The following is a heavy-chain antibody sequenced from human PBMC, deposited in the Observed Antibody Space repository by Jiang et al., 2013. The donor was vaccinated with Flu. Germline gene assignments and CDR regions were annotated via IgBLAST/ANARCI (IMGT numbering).Heavy chain of an antibody. Sequence: GAEVKKPGVLGEGLLQGFWRHLQQLCYQLGATGPGQGLEWMGRIIPIFGSTNYAQMFQGRVTITADASTSTAYMELSSLTSEDTAVYYCAREAMVALRRNNCFDPWGQGTLVTVSS. V-gene: IGHV1-69*01. J-gene: IGHJ5*02. CDR3: AREAMVALRRNNCFDP. CDR1: RHLQQLC. D-gene: IGHD4/OR15-4a*01. CDR2: IIPIFGST.